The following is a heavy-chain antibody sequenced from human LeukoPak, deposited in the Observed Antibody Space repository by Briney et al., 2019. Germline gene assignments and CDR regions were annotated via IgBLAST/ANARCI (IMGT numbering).Heavy chain of an antibody. J-gene: IGHJ4*02. CDR3: ARATDWAFDY. CDR1: GFTFSNYE. V-gene: IGHV3-48*03. CDR2: ISSSAGTI. Sequence: GGSLRLSCAAPGFTFSNYEMNWVRQAPGKGLEWVSYISSSAGTIYYADSVKGRFTISRDNAKNSLYLQMNSLRAEDTAVYYCARATDWAFDYWGQGTLVTVSS. D-gene: IGHD2-21*01.